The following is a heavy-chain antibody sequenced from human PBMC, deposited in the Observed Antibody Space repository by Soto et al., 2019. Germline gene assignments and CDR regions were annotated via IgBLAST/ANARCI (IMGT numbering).Heavy chain of an antibody. D-gene: IGHD2-15*01. CDR2: IYPGDSDT. CDR1: GYSFTSYW. J-gene: IGHJ4*02. Sequence: GESLKISCKGSGYSFTSYWIGWVRQMPGKGLEWMGIIYPGDSDTRYSPSFQGQVTISADKSISTAYLQWSSLKASDTAMYYCASGRLYCSGGSCLSSGFDYWGQGTLVTVSS. V-gene: IGHV5-51*01. CDR3: ASGRLYCSGGSCLSSGFDY.